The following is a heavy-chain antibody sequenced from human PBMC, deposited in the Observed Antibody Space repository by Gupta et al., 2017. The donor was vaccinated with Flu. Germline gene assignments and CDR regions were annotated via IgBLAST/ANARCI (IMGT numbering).Heavy chain of an antibody. D-gene: IGHD1-26*01. Sequence: QVQLQESAPGLVQPSQTLSLPCTVSGDSSNSGTSYWNWIRQPAGKGLAWIGRIYTSGTTNPNPSLRSHVTISIDTSKSQFSLKLSSVTAADTAVYYCAGVRWDPPLGAFDLWDQGSMVTVSS. CDR3: AGVRWDPPLGAFDL. CDR2: IYTSGTT. V-gene: IGHV4-61*02. J-gene: IGHJ3*01. CDR1: GDSSNSGTSY.